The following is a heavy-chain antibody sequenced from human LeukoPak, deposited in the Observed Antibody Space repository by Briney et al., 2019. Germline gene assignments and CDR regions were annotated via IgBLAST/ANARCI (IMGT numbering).Heavy chain of an antibody. J-gene: IGHJ4*02. CDR2: INSDGSST. D-gene: IGHD3-22*01. CDR1: GFTFSSYW. CDR3: ARGGYYDSSGYYRDSNFDY. V-gene: IGHV3-74*01. Sequence: PGGSLRLSCAASGFTFSSYWMHWVRQAPGKGLVWVSRINSDGSSTSYADSVKGRFTISRDNAKNTLYLQMNSLRAEDTAVYYCARGGYYDSSGYYRDSNFDYWGQGTLVTVSS.